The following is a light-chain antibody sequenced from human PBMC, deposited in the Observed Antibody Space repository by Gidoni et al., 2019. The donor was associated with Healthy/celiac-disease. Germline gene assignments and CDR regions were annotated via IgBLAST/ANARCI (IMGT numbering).Light chain of an antibody. V-gene: IGLV2-14*01. Sequence: QSALTQPAPVSGSPGHSITISCTGTSSDVGGYNYVSWYQQHPGKAPKLMIYEVSNRPSGVSNRFSGSGSGNTASLTISGLQAEDEADYYCSSYTSSSRVFGGGTKLTVL. CDR1: SSDVGGYNY. CDR2: EVS. CDR3: SSYTSSSRV. J-gene: IGLJ3*02.